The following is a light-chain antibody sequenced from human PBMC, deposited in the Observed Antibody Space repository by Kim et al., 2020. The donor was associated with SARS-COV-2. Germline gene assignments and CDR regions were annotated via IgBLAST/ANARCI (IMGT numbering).Light chain of an antibody. CDR3: SLYTLSSTYV. Sequence: STVYSTGVSSNCNVLDRVDWYQHQPGAAPTLVIFDVSQRPSGISSRFSGSRSANTASLTISGLKAEDDADYYCSLYTLSSTYVFGSGTKVTVL. V-gene: IGLV2-14*03. CDR2: DVS. J-gene: IGLJ1*01. CDR1: SSNCNVLDR.